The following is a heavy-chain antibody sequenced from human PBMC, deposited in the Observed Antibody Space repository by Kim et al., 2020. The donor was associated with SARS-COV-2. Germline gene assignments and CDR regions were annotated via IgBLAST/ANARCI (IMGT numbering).Heavy chain of an antibody. V-gene: IGHV4-59*01. D-gene: IGHD3-22*01. CDR2: VFHTGST. J-gene: IGHJ4*02. Sequence: SETLSLTCTISGGSISSYYWSWIRQPPGKGLEWIGYVFHTGSTNYNPSLKSRVAISVDTSKSQFSLRLRSLSAADTAVYYCARVDSSGYNGRGYFEHWGQGTLVTVSS. CDR1: GGSISSYY. CDR3: ARVDSSGYNGRGYFEH.